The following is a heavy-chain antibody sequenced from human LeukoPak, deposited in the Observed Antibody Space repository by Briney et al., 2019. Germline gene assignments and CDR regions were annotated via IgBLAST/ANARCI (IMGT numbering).Heavy chain of an antibody. J-gene: IGHJ4*02. CDR3: ARGKTNLV. CDR2: INHSGST. Sequence: SETLSLTCAVYGGSFSGYYWSWIRHPPGKGLEWIGEINHSGSTNYNPSLKSRVTISVDTPKNQFSLKLSSVPAADTAVYYCARGKTNLVWGKGTLVTVSS. D-gene: IGHD2-8*01. CDR1: GGSFSGYY. V-gene: IGHV4-34*01.